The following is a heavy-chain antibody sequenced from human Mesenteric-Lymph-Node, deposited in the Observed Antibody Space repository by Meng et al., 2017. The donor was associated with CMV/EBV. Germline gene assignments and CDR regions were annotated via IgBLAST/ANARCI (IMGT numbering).Heavy chain of an antibody. Sequence: SETLSLTCTVSGASIRNYYWSWIRQPPGKGLEWLGFVSYSGDTSYNPSLKSRVTLSIDTSKNQFSLKLNSVTAVDTAVYYCARDTGLQGYGLDVWGQGTTVTVSS. CDR3: ARDTGLQGYGLDV. D-gene: IGHD4-11*01. CDR1: GASIRNYY. CDR2: VSYSGDT. V-gene: IGHV4-59*13. J-gene: IGHJ6*02.